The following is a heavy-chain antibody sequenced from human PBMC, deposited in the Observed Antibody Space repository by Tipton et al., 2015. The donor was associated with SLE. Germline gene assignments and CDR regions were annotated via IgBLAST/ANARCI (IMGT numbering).Heavy chain of an antibody. CDR1: GDSISNSPYY. CDR3: ARQVASFDY. CDR2: IYYSGST. J-gene: IGHJ4*02. V-gene: IGHV4-39*01. Sequence: LRLSCTVSGDSISNSPYYWGWIRQPPGKGLQWIGTIYYSGSTNYNPSLRGRITTSVDTSKNQFSLKLTSVTAADTAVYYCARQVASFDYWGQGTLVTVSS. D-gene: IGHD5-12*01.